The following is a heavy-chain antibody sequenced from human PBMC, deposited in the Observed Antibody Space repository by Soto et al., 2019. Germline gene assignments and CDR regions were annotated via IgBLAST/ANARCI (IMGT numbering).Heavy chain of an antibody. CDR3: ARKSMVHDYYYGMDV. CDR2: IIPILGIA. Sequence: QVQLVQSGAEVKKPGSSVKVSCKASGGTFSSYTISWVRQAPGQGLEWMGRIIPILGIANYAQKFQGRVTITADKSTSTAYMELSSLRSEDTAVYYCARKSMVHDYYYGMDVWGQGTTVTVSS. D-gene: IGHD1-1*01. CDR1: GGTFSSYT. J-gene: IGHJ6*02. V-gene: IGHV1-69*02.